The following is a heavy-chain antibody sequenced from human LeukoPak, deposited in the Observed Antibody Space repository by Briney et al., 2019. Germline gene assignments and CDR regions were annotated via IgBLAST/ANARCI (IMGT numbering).Heavy chain of an antibody. V-gene: IGHV1-18*01. CDR2: ISAYNGNT. Sequence: ASVKVSYTASHHTFTRSGISWVREAPGQGLEWMGWISAYNGNTNYAQKLQGRVTMTTDTSTSTAYMELRSLRSDNTAVYYCAREGSDYDILTGYYILPYFYYCGQGTLVTVSS. CDR3: AREGSDYDILTGYYILPYFYY. CDR1: HHTFTRSG. D-gene: IGHD3-9*01. J-gene: IGHJ4*02.